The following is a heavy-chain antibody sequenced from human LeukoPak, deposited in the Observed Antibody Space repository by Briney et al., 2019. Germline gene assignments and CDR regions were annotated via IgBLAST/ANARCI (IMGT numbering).Heavy chain of an antibody. Sequence: GGSLRLSCAASGFTFSEAWMSWVRQAPGKGPEWVGRTKSKADGGTIEYAAPVKGRFTISRDDSKNTLYLQMNSLKTEDTAVYYCATEHYYDSSASAIFDYWGQGTLVTVSS. CDR3: ATEHYYDSSASAIFDY. V-gene: IGHV3-15*01. J-gene: IGHJ4*02. CDR1: GFTFSEAW. D-gene: IGHD3-22*01. CDR2: TKSKADGGTI.